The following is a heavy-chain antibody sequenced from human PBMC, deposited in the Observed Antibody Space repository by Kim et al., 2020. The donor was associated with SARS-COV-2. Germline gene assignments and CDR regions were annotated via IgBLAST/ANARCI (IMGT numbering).Heavy chain of an antibody. J-gene: IGHJ6*02. CDR3: ARGNHHGMDV. V-gene: IGHV3-74*01. Sequence: GGSLRLSCAASGFTFSNYWMHWVRQPPGKGLVWVSRINGDGRSTIYADSVKGRFTISRDNAKNTLYLQMNSLTVEDTALYYCARGNHHGMDVWGHGTTVT. CDR2: INGDGRST. CDR1: GFTFSNYW.